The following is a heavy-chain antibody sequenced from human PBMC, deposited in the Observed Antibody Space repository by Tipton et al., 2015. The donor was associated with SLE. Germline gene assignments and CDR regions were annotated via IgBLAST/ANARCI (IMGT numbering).Heavy chain of an antibody. CDR2: ISDTGGNT. Sequence: GSLRLSCAASGFTFSSCAMGWVRQAPGKGLEWVSAISDTGGNTYYADSVKGRFTISRDNSKNTLYLQMNSLRAEDTAVYYCAKYVGDFVVVIAKGLYYVDYWGQGTLVTVSS. D-gene: IGHD2-21*01. CDR3: AKYVGDFVVVIAKGLYYVDY. CDR1: GFTFSSCA. J-gene: IGHJ4*02. V-gene: IGHV3-23*01.